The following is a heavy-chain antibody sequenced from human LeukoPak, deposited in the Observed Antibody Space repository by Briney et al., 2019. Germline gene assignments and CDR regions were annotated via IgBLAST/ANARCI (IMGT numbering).Heavy chain of an antibody. Sequence: PSQTLSLTCTVSGGSISSGDYYWSWIRQPPGKGLEWIGYIYYSGSTYYNPSLKSRVTISVDTSKNQFSLKLSSVTAADTAVYYCARAIVVVITNWFDPWGQGTLVTVSS. V-gene: IGHV4-30-4*01. D-gene: IGHD3-22*01. J-gene: IGHJ5*02. CDR3: ARAIVVVITNWFDP. CDR2: IYYSGST. CDR1: GGSISSGDYY.